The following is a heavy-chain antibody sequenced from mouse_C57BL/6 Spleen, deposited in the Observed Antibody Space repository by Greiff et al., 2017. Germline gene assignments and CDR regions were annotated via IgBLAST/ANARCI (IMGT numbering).Heavy chain of an antibody. V-gene: IGHV1-26*01. CDR3: ARRFWFAY. CDR2: INPNNGGT. CDR1: GYTFTDYY. J-gene: IGHJ3*01. Sequence: VQLQQSGPELVKPGASVKISCKASGYTFTDYYMNWVNQSPGKSLEWIGDINPNNGGTSYNQKFKGKATLTVDKSSSTAYMELGGLTAVDSAVYYCARRFWFAYWGQGTLVTVSA.